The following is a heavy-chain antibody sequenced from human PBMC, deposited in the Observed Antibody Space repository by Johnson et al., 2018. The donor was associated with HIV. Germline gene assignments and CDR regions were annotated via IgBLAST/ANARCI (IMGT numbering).Heavy chain of an antibody. D-gene: IGHD3-22*01. J-gene: IGHJ3*02. CDR1: GFTFDDYG. CDR3: ALTSYYDSRGAFDI. CDR2: INWNGGST. Sequence: VQLVESGGGLIQPGGSLRLSCAASGFTFDDYGMSWVRQAPGKGLEWVSGINWNGGSTGYADSVKGRFTISRDNAKNSLYLQMNSLRAEDTAVYYCALTSYYDSRGAFDIWGQGTMVTVSS. V-gene: IGHV3-20*04.